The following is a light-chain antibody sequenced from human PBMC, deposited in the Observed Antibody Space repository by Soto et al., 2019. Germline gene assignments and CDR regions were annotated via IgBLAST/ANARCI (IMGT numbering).Light chain of an antibody. CDR2: GAS. V-gene: IGKV3-20*01. CDR1: QSVSSSY. J-gene: IGKJ5*01. CDR3: QQYGSSPRVT. Sequence: EIVLTQSPVTLSLSPGERATLSCRASQSVSSSYLAWYQQKPGQAPRLLIYGASSRATGIPDRFSGSGSGTDFTLTISILEPEDFAVYYCQQYGSSPRVTFGQGTRLEIK.